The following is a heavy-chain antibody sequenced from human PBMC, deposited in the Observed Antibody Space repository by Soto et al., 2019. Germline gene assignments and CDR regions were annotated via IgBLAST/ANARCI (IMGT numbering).Heavy chain of an antibody. CDR1: GFTFSNYA. V-gene: IGHV3-23*01. CDR2: ISGSGDST. CDR3: ARRGSGSYYDY. Sequence: EVQLLESGGGLVQPGGSLRLSCAASGFTFSNYAMNWVRQAPVKGLEWVSVISGSGDSTYHADSVKGRFPISRDNSKNTLYLQMNSLRAEDTAVYYCARRGSGSYYDYWGQGNLVTVSS. J-gene: IGHJ4*02. D-gene: IGHD1-26*01.